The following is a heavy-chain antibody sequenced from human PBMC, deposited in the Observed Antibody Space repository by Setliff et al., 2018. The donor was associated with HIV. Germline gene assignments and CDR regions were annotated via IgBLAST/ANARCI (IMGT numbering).Heavy chain of an antibody. CDR1: GYSLTSGYY. CDR2: IHDSGRT. J-gene: IGHJ5*02. CDR3: ASANWNYLGYWFDP. V-gene: IGHV4-38-2*01. D-gene: IGHD1-7*01. Sequence: SETLSLTCGVSGYSLTSGYYWGWIRQPPGKGLEWIGSIHDSGRTYYNPSLKSRVTISVDTSKNQFSLKLSSVTATDTAMYYCASANWNYLGYWFDPWGQGTLVTVSS.